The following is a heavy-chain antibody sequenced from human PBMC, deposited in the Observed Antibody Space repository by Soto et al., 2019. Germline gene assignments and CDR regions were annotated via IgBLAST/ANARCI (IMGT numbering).Heavy chain of an antibody. D-gene: IGHD1-26*01. CDR3: ARAGLAARRSGEYGMDV. V-gene: IGHV1-2*02. CDR1: GYTFTDYY. J-gene: IGHJ6*02. CDR2: INPNNGGT. Sequence: QVQLVQSGAEVKKPGASVKVSCTASGYTFTDYYIHWVRQAPGQGLEWMGWINPNNGGTNYAQKLQGRVTMTRDTSISIAYMELSRLRSDDTAIYYCARAGLAARRSGEYGMDVWGQGTTVTVSS.